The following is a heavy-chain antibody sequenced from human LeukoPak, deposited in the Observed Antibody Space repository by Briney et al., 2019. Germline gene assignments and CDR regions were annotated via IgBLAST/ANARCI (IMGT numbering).Heavy chain of an antibody. CDR1: GGTFSSYA. J-gene: IGHJ3*02. CDR2: IIPIFGIA. V-gene: IGHV1-69*04. D-gene: IGHD3-10*01. CDR3: ARASRFNYGSGADAFDI. Sequence: ASVKVSCKASGGTFSSYAISWVRQAPGQGLEWMGRIIPIFGIANYAQKFQDRVTITADKSTSTAYMELSSLRSEDTAVYYCARASRFNYGSGADAFDIWGQGTMVTVSS.